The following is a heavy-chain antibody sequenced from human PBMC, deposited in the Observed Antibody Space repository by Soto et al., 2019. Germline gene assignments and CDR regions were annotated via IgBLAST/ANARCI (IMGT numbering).Heavy chain of an antibody. J-gene: IGHJ4*02. CDR1: GYTFFSFW. Sequence: PGESLKISCHGSGYTFFSFWIVWVRQVPGKGLEWVGRIDPGDSSATYSPTFQGHVTISADRSTRSAYLQWRSLRASDTAIYFCARRYCSGADCYSDSWGQGSLVTVSS. D-gene: IGHD2-15*01. CDR2: IDPGDSSA. V-gene: IGHV5-10-1*01. CDR3: ARRYCSGADCYSDS.